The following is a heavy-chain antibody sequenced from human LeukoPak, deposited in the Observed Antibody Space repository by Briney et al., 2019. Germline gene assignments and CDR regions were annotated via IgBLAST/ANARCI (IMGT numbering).Heavy chain of an antibody. V-gene: IGHV4-31*03. J-gene: IGHJ4*02. CDR1: GGSISSGGYY. Sequence: NPSQTLSLTCTVSGGSISSGGYYWSWIRQHPGKGLEWIGYIYYSGSTYYNPSLKSRVTISVDTSKNQFSLKLSSVTAADTAVYYCARVPSLRVDTIFGVVIEYFDYWGQGTLVTVSS. D-gene: IGHD3-3*01. CDR3: ARVPSLRVDTIFGVVIEYFDY. CDR2: IYYSGST.